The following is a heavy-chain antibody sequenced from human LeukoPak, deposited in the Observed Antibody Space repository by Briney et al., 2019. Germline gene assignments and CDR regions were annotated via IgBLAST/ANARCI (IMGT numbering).Heavy chain of an antibody. V-gene: IGHV3-21*01. CDR1: GFTFSSYS. Sequence: GGSLRLSCAASGFTFSSYSMNWVRQAPGKGLEWASSISSSSSYIYYADSVKGRFTISRDNAKNSLYLQMNSLRAEDTAVYYCARIQPEYYFDYWGQGTLVTVSS. CDR3: ARIQPEYYFDY. J-gene: IGHJ4*02. CDR2: ISSSSSYI. D-gene: IGHD5-18*01.